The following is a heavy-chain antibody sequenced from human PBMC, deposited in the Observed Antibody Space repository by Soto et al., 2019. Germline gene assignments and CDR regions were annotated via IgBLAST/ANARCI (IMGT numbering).Heavy chain of an antibody. CDR3: ARVPTPYNWNDVEPDY. D-gene: IGHD1-20*01. V-gene: IGHV4-30-4*01. J-gene: IGHJ4*02. Sequence: QVQLQESGPGLVKPSQTLSLTCTVSGGSISSGDYYWSWIRQPPGKGLEWIGYIYYSGSTYYNPSLKSRVTISVDTSKNQFSLKLSSVTAADTAVYYCARVPTPYNWNDVEPDYWGQGTLVTVSS. CDR2: IYYSGST. CDR1: GGSISSGDYY.